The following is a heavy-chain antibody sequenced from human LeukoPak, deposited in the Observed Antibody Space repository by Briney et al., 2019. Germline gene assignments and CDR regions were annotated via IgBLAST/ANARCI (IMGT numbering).Heavy chain of an antibody. Sequence: TSETLSLTCTVSGGSISSYYWSWIRQPPGKGLEWIGYIYYSGSTNYNPSFKSRVTISVDTSKNQFSLKLSSVTAADTAVYYCARIGHEDYYFDYWGQGTLVTVSS. CDR2: IYYSGST. CDR1: GGSISSYY. J-gene: IGHJ4*02. CDR3: ARIGHEDYYFDY. V-gene: IGHV4-59*01.